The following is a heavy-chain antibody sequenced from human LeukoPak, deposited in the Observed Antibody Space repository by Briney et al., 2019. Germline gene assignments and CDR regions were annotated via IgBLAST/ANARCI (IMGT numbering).Heavy chain of an antibody. CDR1: GFTFSSYA. D-gene: IGHD4-11*01. CDR3: AKDRRGYSNYGVPFDY. Sequence: GGSLRPSCAASGFTFSSYALSWVRQAPGKGLEWVSAISGSGGSTYYADSVKGWFTISRDNSKNTLYLQMNSLRAEDTAVYYCAKDRRGYSNYGVPFDYWGQGTLVTVSS. CDR2: ISGSGGST. V-gene: IGHV3-23*01. J-gene: IGHJ4*02.